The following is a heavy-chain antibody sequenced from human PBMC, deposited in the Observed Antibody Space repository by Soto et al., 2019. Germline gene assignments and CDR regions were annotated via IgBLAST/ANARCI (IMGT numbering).Heavy chain of an antibody. V-gene: IGHV5-51*01. CDR2: IYPSDSDT. Sequence: LGESLKISCNGSGYNFAGYWIAWVRQMPGKGLELMGIIYPSDSDTRYRPSFQGQVTISADKSISSAYLQWSSLRASDTAMYYCARGGVSTRTFDYWGQGTQVNVYS. D-gene: IGHD3-3*01. CDR1: GYNFAGYW. CDR3: ARGGVSTRTFDY. J-gene: IGHJ4*02.